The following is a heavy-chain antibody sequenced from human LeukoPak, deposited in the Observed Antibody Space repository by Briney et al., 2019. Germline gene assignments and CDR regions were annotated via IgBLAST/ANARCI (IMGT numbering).Heavy chain of an antibody. CDR2: INSGGST. V-gene: IGHV3-66*02. Sequence: GGSLRLSCAASGFTVSTNYMSWVRQAPGKGLEWVSLINSGGSTYYADSVKGRFTISRDNSKNTVYLEMNNLRAEDTAVYYCAKDRIAGHDTFDIWGQGTVVTVSS. J-gene: IGHJ3*02. CDR3: AKDRIAGHDTFDI. D-gene: IGHD6-13*01. CDR1: GFTVSTNY.